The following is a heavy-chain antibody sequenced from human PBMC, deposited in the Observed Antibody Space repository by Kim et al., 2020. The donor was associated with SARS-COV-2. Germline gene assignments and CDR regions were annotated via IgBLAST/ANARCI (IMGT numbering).Heavy chain of an antibody. CDR2: ISFDATNM. V-gene: IGHV3-30*18. CDR3: AKSYCSGDICDLGYYGMDV. Sequence: GGSLRLSCAASGFTFLIYGMHWFRQAPGKGLEWVAVISFDATNMYSADSVKGRFTVSRDNSKNTVYLQMTSLRAEDTGVYYCAKSYCSGDICDLGYYGMDVWGERTGVTLPS. CDR1: GFTFLIYG. J-gene: IGHJ6*04. D-gene: IGHD2-15*01.